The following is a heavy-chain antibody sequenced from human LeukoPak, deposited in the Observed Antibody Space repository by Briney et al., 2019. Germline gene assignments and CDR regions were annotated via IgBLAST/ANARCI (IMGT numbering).Heavy chain of an antibody. CDR1: GFTFSSYG. CDR2: IWYDGSNK. D-gene: IGHD2-15*01. Sequence: GGSLRLSCAASGFTFSSYGMHWVRQAPGKGLEWVAVIWYDGSNKYYADSVKGRFTISRDNSKNTLYLQMNSLRTEDTAVYYCAKETLLSFDYWGQGTLVTVSS. CDR3: AKETLLSFDY. J-gene: IGHJ4*02. V-gene: IGHV3-30*02.